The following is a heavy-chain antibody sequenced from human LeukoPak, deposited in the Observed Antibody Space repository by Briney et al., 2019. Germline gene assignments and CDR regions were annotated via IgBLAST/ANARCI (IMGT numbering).Heavy chain of an antibody. J-gene: IGHJ4*02. V-gene: IGHV3-7*01. Sequence: GGSLRLSCAASGFTFSSFWMSWVRQAPGKGLEWVANIKQDGSEEYYVDSVKGRFTISRDNAKKSLYLQMNSLRAEDTAVYYCARTSPTSHFDFWGQGTLVTVSS. CDR3: ARTSPTSHFDF. D-gene: IGHD3-16*01. CDR2: IKQDGSEE. CDR1: GFTFSSFW.